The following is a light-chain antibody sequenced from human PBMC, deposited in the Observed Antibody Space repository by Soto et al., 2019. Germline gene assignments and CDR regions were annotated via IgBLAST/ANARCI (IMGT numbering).Light chain of an antibody. J-gene: IGKJ4*01. CDR3: QQYFISPLT. CDR1: QTILYSSNNKNY. V-gene: IGKV4-1*01. CDR2: WAS. Sequence: DIVMTPSPDSLAVSLGERATINCKSSQTILYSSNNKNYLAWYQRKPGQPPKLLFYWASTRESGVPDRFSGSGSGTDFTLTISSLQAEDVAVYYCQQYFISPLTFGGGTKVDIK.